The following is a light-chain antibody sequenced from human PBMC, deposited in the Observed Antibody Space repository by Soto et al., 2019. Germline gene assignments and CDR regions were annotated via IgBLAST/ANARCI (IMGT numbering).Light chain of an antibody. Sequence: DIQMTQSPSSLSASVGDRVTITCQASQGISNYLNWYQQKPGKAPKLLIYDASHLETGVPSRFSGSGSGTDFTFTISSLQPEYIATYYCQQYGNLPRRTFGQGTKVEIK. CDR3: QQYGNLPRRT. CDR2: DAS. V-gene: IGKV1-33*01. J-gene: IGKJ1*01. CDR1: QGISNY.